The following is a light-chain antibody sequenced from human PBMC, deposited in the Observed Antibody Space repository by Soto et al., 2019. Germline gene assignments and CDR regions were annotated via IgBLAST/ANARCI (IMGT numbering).Light chain of an antibody. V-gene: IGLV4-60*02. CDR2: LEGSGSY. J-gene: IGLJ3*02. CDR3: ETWDSNTHTV. CDR1: SGHSSYI. Sequence: QPVLNQSSSASASLGSSVKLTCTLSSGHSSYIIAWHQQQPGKAPRYLMKLEGSGSYNKGSGVPDRFSGSSSGADRYLTISSRQFEDEADYYCETWDSNTHTVFGGGTKLTVL.